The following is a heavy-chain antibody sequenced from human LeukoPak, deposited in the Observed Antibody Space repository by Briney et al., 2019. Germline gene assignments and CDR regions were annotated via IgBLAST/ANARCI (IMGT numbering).Heavy chain of an antibody. D-gene: IGHD3-10*01. V-gene: IGHV1-2*02. CDR3: ARDRITMVRGVTSTSDY. CDR1: GYTFTGYY. Sequence: ASVKVSCKASGYTFTGYYMHWVRQAPGQGLEWMGWINPNSGGTNYAQKFQGRVTMTRDTSISAAYMELSRLRSDDTAVYYCARDRITMVRGVTSTSDYWGQGTLVTVSS. CDR2: INPNSGGT. J-gene: IGHJ4*02.